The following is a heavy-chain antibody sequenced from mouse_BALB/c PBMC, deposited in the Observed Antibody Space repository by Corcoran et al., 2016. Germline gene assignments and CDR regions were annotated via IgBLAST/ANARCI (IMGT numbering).Heavy chain of an antibody. CDR1: RYTFTDYY. Sequence: EVQLQQSGPEMVKPGASVKMFCKASRYTFTDYYMDWVKQSHGESFEWIGRVNPYNGGTSYNQKFKGKATLTVDKSSSTAYMELNSLTSEDSAVYYCAREGLTTVVARFDYWGQGTTLTVSS. CDR2: VNPYNGGT. CDR3: AREGLTTVVARFDY. V-gene: IGHV1-19*01. J-gene: IGHJ2*01. D-gene: IGHD1-1*01.